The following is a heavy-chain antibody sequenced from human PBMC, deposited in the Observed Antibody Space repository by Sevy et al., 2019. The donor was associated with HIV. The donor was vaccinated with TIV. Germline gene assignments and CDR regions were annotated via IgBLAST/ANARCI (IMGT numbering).Heavy chain of an antibody. V-gene: IGHV1-18*01. CDR2: ISPHNGDT. CDR1: GYTFINYR. J-gene: IGHJ4*02. CDR3: ARAYCSGGRCYSLAY. Sequence: ASVKVSCKTSGYTFINYRIFWVRQAPGQGPESMGWISPHNGDTRYAQKFQGRVTLITDTSTTTAYMELRSLRSDDSALYYCARAYCSGGRCYSLAYWGQGTLVTVSS. D-gene: IGHD2-15*01.